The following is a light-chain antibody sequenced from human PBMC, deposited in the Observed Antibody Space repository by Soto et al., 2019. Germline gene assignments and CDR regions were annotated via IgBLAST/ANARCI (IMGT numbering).Light chain of an antibody. CDR1: SSNIGDNY. Sequence: QSVLTQPPSVSAAPGQTVTISCSGSSSNIGDNYVSWYQQLPGTAPKLLIYGNNKRPSGIPDRFSGSKSGTSATLGITGLQTGDEADYYCGTWDSSLRGVFGGGTKLTVL. V-gene: IGLV1-51*01. J-gene: IGLJ3*02. CDR3: GTWDSSLRGV. CDR2: GNN.